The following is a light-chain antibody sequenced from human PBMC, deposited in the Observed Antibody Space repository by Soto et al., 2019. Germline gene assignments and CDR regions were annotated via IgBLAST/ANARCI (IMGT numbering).Light chain of an antibody. J-gene: IGKJ1*01. CDR2: DAS. CDR1: ESIRTW. CDR3: QQYHNYPRT. V-gene: IGKV1-5*01. Sequence: DIQMTQSPSTLSASIGDRVPITCRASESIRTWLAWYQHKPGKAPKFLIYDASSLESGVPSRFSGSGSGTEFTLTISNLQPDDFATYFCQQYHNYPRTFGQGTKVDI.